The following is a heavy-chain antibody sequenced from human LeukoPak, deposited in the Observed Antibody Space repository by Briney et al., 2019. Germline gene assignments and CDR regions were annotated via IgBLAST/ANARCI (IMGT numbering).Heavy chain of an antibody. CDR1: GGSISRYY. CDR3: AREASSGWHIDY. Sequence: TSESLSLTCTVSGGSISRYYWNWIRQPPGKGLEWIGYIFHSGSTNYNPSLKSRVTMSVDTSKNQFSLKLSSVTAADTAVYYCAREASSGWHIDYWGQGTLVTVSS. V-gene: IGHV4-59*01. D-gene: IGHD6-19*01. J-gene: IGHJ4*02. CDR2: IFHSGST.